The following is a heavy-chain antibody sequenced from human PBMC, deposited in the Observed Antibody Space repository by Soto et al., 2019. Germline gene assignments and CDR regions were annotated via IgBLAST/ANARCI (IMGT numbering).Heavy chain of an antibody. J-gene: IGHJ6*03. D-gene: IGHD3-3*01. CDR2: IFSNDEK. CDR1: GFSLSNARMG. V-gene: IGHV2-26*01. Sequence: SGPTLVNPTETLTLTCTVSGFSLSNARMGVSWIRQPPGKALEWLAHIFSNDEKSYSTSLKSRLTISKVTSKSQVVLTMTNMDPVDTATYYCARVRITIFGVVPKPEYYYYYMDVWGKGTTVTVSS. CDR3: ARVRITIFGVVPKPEYYYYYMDV.